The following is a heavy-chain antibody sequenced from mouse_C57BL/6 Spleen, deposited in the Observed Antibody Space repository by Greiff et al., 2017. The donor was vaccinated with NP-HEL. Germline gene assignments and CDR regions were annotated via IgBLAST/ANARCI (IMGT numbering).Heavy chain of an antibody. Sequence: VKLMESGPGLVQPSQSLSITCTVSGFSLTSYGVHWVRQSPGKGLEWLGVIWSGGSTDYNAAFISRLSISKDNSKSQVFFKMNSLQADDTAIYYCARTGYDYDGLYAMDYWGQGTSVTVSS. CDR3: ARTGYDYDGLYAMDY. V-gene: IGHV2-2*01. J-gene: IGHJ4*01. D-gene: IGHD2-4*01. CDR2: IWSGGST. CDR1: GFSLTSYG.